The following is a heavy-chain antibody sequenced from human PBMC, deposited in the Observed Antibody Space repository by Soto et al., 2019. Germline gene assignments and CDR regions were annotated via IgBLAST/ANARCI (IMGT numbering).Heavy chain of an antibody. CDR3: AMSYGSGALDR. CDR1: GGSINSHY. V-gene: IGHV4-59*11. D-gene: IGHD3-10*01. J-gene: IGHJ5*02. CDR2: INHSGST. Sequence: QVQLQESGPGLVNPSETLSLTCTVSGGSINSHYWNWIRQPPGKGLEWIGDINHSGSTNYKPSLKSRVTISVDTSKTQFSLKVSSVTAADTAVYYCAMSYGSGALDRWGQGTLVTVSS.